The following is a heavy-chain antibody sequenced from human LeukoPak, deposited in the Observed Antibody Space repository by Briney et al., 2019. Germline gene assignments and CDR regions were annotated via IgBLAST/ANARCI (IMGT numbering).Heavy chain of an antibody. J-gene: IGHJ5*02. CDR3: ARGTRRSWFDP. CDR1: GGSFSGYY. CDR2: INHSGST. V-gene: IGHV4-34*01. Sequence: SETLSLTCAVYGGSFSGYYRSWIRQPPGKGLEWIGEINHSGSTNYNPSLKSRVTISVDTSKNQFSLKLSSVTAADTAVYYCARGTRRSWFDPWGQGTLVTVSS.